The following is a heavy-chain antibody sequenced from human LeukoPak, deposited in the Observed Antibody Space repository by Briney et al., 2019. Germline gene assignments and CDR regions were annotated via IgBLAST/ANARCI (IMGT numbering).Heavy chain of an antibody. Sequence: GGSLRLSCAASGFTFTNAWMSWVRQAPGEGLEWVGRIKSKSDGGTTDYAAPVKGRFTISGDDSKNTLYLQMNSLKTEDTAVYYCTTSIAVAATNFDYWGQGTLVTVSS. CDR1: GFTFTNAW. CDR3: TTSIAVAATNFDY. D-gene: IGHD6-19*01. J-gene: IGHJ4*02. CDR2: IKSKSDGGTT. V-gene: IGHV3-15*01.